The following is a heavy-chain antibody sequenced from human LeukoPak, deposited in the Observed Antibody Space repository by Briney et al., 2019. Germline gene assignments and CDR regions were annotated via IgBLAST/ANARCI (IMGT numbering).Heavy chain of an antibody. CDR1: GFTFSSYS. CDR3: ARDGYNLKRFDY. J-gene: IGHJ4*02. D-gene: IGHD5-24*01. V-gene: IGHV3-21*01. CDR2: ISSSSSYI. Sequence: RAGGSLRLSCAASGFTFSSYSMNWVRQAPRKGLEWVSSISSSSSYIYYADSVKGRFTISRGNAKNSLYLQMNSLRAEDTAVYYCARDGYNLKRFDYWGQGTLVTVSS.